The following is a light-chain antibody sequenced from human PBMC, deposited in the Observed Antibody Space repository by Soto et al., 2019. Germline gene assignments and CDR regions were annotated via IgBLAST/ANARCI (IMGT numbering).Light chain of an antibody. V-gene: IGKV3-20*01. CDR1: QSITSGY. Sequence: EIVLTQSPGTLSLSPGESATLSCRSSQSITSGYLAWYQQKPGQAPRLLIYCAFNRATGIPDRFSGSGSGADFTLTISRLEPEDVGVYYCQQYRASPPSWTFGQGNKVELK. CDR3: QQYRASPPSWT. CDR2: CAF. J-gene: IGKJ1*01.